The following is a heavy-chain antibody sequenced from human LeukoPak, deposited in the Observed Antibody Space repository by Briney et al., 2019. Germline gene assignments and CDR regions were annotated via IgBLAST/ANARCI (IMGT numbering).Heavy chain of an antibody. CDR3: ARDPTNWGYFDY. CDR2: ITTAADS. D-gene: IGHD7-27*01. Sequence: GGSLRLSCVVSGFSVSNYAMSWVRQAAGKGLEWVSGITTAADSYYRDSVEGRFTTSRDNSKNTLYLQMNSLRAEDTAVYYCARDPTNWGYFDYWGQGTLVTVSS. J-gene: IGHJ4*02. CDR1: GFSVSNYA. V-gene: IGHV3-23*01.